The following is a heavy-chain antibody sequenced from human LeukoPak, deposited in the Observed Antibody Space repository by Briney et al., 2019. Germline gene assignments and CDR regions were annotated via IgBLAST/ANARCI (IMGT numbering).Heavy chain of an antibody. CDR1: GYTFTGYY. D-gene: IGHD3-22*01. J-gene: IGHJ3*02. CDR3: ARESSLSGYSSDAFDI. Sequence: ASVKVSCKASGYTFTGYYMHWVRQAPGQGLEWMGLINPNNGGTNYAQKFQGRVTMTRDTSISTAYMELSRLRSDDTAVYYCARESSLSGYSSDAFDIWGQGTMVTVSS. V-gene: IGHV1-2*02. CDR2: INPNNGGT.